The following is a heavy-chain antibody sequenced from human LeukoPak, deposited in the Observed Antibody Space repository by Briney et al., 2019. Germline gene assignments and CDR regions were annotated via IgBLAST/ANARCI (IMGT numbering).Heavy chain of an antibody. CDR3: ATLWFGESSYYYYYGMDV. V-gene: IGHV1-24*01. CDR2: FDPEDGET. Sequence: ASVTVSCKVSGYTLTELSMHWVRQAPGKGLEWMGGFDPEDGETIYAQKFQGRVTMTEDTSTDTAYMELSSLRSEDTAVYYCATLWFGESSYYYYYGMDVWGQGTTVTVSS. D-gene: IGHD3-10*01. CDR1: GYTLTELS. J-gene: IGHJ6*02.